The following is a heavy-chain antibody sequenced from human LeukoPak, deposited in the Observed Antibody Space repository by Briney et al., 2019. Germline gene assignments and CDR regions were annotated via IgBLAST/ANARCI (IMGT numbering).Heavy chain of an antibody. V-gene: IGHV5-51*01. CDR1: GYSFTIYW. D-gene: IGHD1-26*01. Sequence: GESLKIFCKGSGYSFTIYWIAWVRQMPGKGVEWMGIIYPGDSDTRYSPSFQGQVTISADKSTSTAYLQWSSLKASDTAMYYCARWGGAFYFDYWGQGTLVTVSS. CDR2: IYPGDSDT. CDR3: ARWGGAFYFDY. J-gene: IGHJ4*02.